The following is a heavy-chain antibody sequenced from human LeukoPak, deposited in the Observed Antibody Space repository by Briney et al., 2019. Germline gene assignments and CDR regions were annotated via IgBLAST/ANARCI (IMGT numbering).Heavy chain of an antibody. J-gene: IGHJ4*02. CDR1: GGSFSGYY. V-gene: IGHV4-34*01. CDR2: INHSGST. D-gene: IGHD4-17*01. Sequence: SETLSLTCAVYGGSFSGYYWSWIRQPPGKGLQWIGEINHSGSTNYNPSLKSRVTISVDTSKNQFSLKLSSVTAADTAVYYCARGLTTDYGDSHFDYWGQGTLVTVSS. CDR3: ARGLTTDYGDSHFDY.